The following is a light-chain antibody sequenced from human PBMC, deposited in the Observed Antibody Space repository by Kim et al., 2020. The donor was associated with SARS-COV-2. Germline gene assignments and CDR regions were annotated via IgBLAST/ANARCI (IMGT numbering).Light chain of an antibody. J-gene: IGLJ3*02. V-gene: IGLV3-9*01. CDR3: QVWDSSTWV. CDR2: SNG. CDR1: NIGGKR. Sequence: VALGQTARITWGGGNIGGKRVHRYQQKPGQAPVTVINSNGKRPSVIPERFSGSNSGSTATLTVSRAQDGDEADYYCQVWDSSTWVFGGGTQLTVL.